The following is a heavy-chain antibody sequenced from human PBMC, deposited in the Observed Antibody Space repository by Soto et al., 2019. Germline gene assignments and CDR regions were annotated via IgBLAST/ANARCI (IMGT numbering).Heavy chain of an antibody. J-gene: IGHJ3*01. D-gene: IGHD2-2*01. CDR1: GYSFTSYW. V-gene: IGHV5-51*01. Sequence: GESLKISCKGSGYSFTSYWIGWVRQMPGKGLEWMGIIYPGDSDTRYSPSFQGQVTISADKSISTAYLQWSSLKASDTAMYYCASARRLLWPRGPDAFDFRGQGTLVTVSS. CDR2: IYPGDSDT. CDR3: ASARRLLWPRGPDAFDF.